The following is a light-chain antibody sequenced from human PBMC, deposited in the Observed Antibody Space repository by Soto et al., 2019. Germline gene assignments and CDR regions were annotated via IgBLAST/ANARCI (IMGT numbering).Light chain of an antibody. CDR1: QHIITN. J-gene: IGKJ1*01. CDR2: GAS. V-gene: IGKV3-20*01. Sequence: EIVMTQSPGNLSVSPGERATLSCRASQHIITNLAWYHQRPGQAPRLLIYGASNRATGIPDRFSGSGSGTDFTLSISRLEPEDFAVYYCQQYGSSPPRTFGQGTKVDIK. CDR3: QQYGSSPPRT.